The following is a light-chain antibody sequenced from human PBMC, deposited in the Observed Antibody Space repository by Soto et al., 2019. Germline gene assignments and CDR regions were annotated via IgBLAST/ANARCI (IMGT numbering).Light chain of an antibody. CDR2: EVS. CDR1: SSDVGTYNY. CDR3: SSFTSSSTNV. J-gene: IGLJ1*01. Sequence: QSALTQPASVSGSPGQSITISCTGTSSDVGTYNYVSWYQQHPGKAPKLMIYEVSNRPSGVSNRFSGSKSGNTASLTISGLQADDEADYYCSSFTSSSTNVFGTGTKVTVL. V-gene: IGLV2-14*01.